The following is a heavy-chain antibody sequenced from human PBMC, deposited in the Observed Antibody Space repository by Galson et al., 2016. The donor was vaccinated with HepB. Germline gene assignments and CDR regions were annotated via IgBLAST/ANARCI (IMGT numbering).Heavy chain of an antibody. CDR1: GFTFSGYG. V-gene: IGHV3-30*18. J-gene: IGHJ4*02. Sequence: SLRLSCAASGFTFSGYGMHWVRQAPGKGLEWVAADSMAGRRKFYADSVKGRFTISRDNSNNILFLQMSSLRVDDTAVYFCAKRHEYCPPVGCSVDYWGQGTLVSVSS. D-gene: IGHD2/OR15-2a*01. CDR3: AKRHEYCPPVGCSVDY. CDR2: DSMAGRRK.